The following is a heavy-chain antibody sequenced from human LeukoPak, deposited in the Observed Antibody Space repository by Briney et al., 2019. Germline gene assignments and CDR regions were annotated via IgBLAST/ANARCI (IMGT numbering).Heavy chain of an antibody. CDR1: GFTFNNYW. D-gene: IGHD3-3*01. CDR3: AKDWSDAYSWVLDY. V-gene: IGHV3-7*01. J-gene: IGHJ4*02. Sequence: GGSLRLSCAVSGFTFNNYWMSWVRQAPGKGLEWVANIKPDGSETNYVGSVQGRFAIFRDNAMNSLYLQMNSLRAEDTAVYYCAKDWSDAYSWVLDYWGQGTLVTVSS. CDR2: IKPDGSET.